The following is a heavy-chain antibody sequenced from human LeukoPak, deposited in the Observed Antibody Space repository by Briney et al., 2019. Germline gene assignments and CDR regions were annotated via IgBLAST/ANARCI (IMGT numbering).Heavy chain of an antibody. V-gene: IGHV5-51*01. CDR3: ATTSTQVAAVGSDAFDI. CDR1: EYSSTTHW. CDR2: IYHGDSDP. J-gene: IGHJ3*02. Sequence: GESLNISCKGSEYSSTTHWIGWVRQMPGKGLELMGIIYHGDSDPRYGPSFQRQVTISADESFSTAYLQWSSLKSSDSAIYYCATTSTQVAAVGSDAFDIWGQGTLVTVSS. D-gene: IGHD6-13*01.